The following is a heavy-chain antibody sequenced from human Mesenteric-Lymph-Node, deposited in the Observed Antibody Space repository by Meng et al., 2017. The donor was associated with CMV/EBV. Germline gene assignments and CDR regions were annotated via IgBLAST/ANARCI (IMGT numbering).Heavy chain of an antibody. CDR3: ARDCGGDNCYSGMDV. CDR1: GFSFSSYS. J-gene: IGHJ6*02. Sequence: GESLKISCVASGFSFSSYSMNLVRQAPGKGLEWVSSISESTTYTYYPDSVKGRFTISRDKAKSALFLQMDSLRVEDTAMYYCARDCGGDNCYSGMDVWGLGTTVTVSS. CDR2: ISESTTYT. V-gene: IGHV3-21*01. D-gene: IGHD2-21*01.